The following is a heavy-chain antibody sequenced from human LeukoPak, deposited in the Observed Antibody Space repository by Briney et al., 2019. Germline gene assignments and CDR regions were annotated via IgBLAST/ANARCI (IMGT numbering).Heavy chain of an antibody. J-gene: IGHJ4*02. Sequence: GGSLRLSCAASKFTFSTYSMNLVRQAPGKGLEWVSYISTGGSPIYYADSVKGRFTISRDNAKNSLYLQMSSLRAEDMAVYYCVKTSGYWGQGTLVTVSS. V-gene: IGHV3-48*01. CDR3: VKTSGY. CDR2: ISTGGSPI. CDR1: KFTFSTYS.